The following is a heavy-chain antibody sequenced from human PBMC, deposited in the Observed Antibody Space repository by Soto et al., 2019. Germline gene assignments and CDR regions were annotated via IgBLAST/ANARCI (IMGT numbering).Heavy chain of an antibody. D-gene: IGHD5-18*01. Sequence: SETLSLTCTVSGDSVRNQYWSWIRRPPGRGLEWIGYIYRSGSTKYNPSLKSRLTISVDTSKNQFSLKLTSVTAADTAVYYCAGHQIQTLRYFYYYGMDVWGQGTTVTVSS. V-gene: IGHV4-4*09. CDR1: GDSVRNQY. J-gene: IGHJ6*02. CDR3: AGHQIQTLRYFYYYGMDV. CDR2: IYRSGST.